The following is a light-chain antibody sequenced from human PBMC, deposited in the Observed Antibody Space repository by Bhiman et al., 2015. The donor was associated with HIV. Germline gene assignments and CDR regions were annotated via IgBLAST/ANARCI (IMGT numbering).Light chain of an antibody. CDR3: TSYTSSSTRV. CDR1: SSDVGDYNY. CDR2: DVS. J-gene: IGLJ2*01. V-gene: IGLV2-14*01. Sequence: QSALTQPASVSGSPGQSITISCTGTSSDVGDYNYVSWYQQHPGKAPKVMIYDVSKRPSGVSNRFSGSKSGNAASLTISGLQAEDEADYYCTSYTSSSTRVFGGGTKVTVL.